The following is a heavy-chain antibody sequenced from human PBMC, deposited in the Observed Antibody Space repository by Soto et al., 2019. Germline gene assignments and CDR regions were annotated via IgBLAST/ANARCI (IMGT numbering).Heavy chain of an antibody. CDR2: ISGSGGST. Sequence: GALRLSLSASGFTFCSYALRWVPQAPREGLEWVSAISGSGGSTYYADSVRGRFTISRDNSKNTLYLQMNSLRAEDTAVYYCAKDEGLRAARPDDGMDVWGQGTTVTVSS. D-gene: IGHD6-6*01. J-gene: IGHJ6*02. CDR1: GFTFCSYA. V-gene: IGHV3-23*01. CDR3: AKDEGLRAARPDDGMDV.